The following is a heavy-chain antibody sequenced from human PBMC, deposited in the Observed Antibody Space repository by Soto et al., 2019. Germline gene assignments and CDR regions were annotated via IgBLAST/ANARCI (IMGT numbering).Heavy chain of an antibody. Sequence: QVQLQESGPGLVKPSQTLSLTCTVSGGSISRGGYYWSWIRQHPGKGLASIGYIYYSGSTYYNPALRRRVTISVDTSKNQFSLKLSSVTAADTAVYYCARAEWVGLMVYAPGGSWFDPCGQGALVTVSS. J-gene: IGHJ5*02. CDR1: GGSISRGGYY. CDR2: IYYSGST. V-gene: IGHV4-31*03. D-gene: IGHD2-8*01. CDR3: ARAEWVGLMVYAPGGSWFDP.